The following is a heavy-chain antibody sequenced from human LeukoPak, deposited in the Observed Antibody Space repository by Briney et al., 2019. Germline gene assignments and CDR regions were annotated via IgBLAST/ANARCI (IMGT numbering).Heavy chain of an antibody. Sequence: GGSLRLSCAASGFTFSSYAMSWVRQAPGKGLEWVSAISGSGGSTYYADSVKGRFTISRDNSKNTLYLQMNSLRAEDTAVYYCAKPQSYYDFWSGHAFDIWGQGTMVTVSS. CDR1: GFTFSSYA. CDR3: AKPQSYYDFWSGHAFDI. J-gene: IGHJ3*02. CDR2: ISGSGGST. V-gene: IGHV3-23*01. D-gene: IGHD3-3*01.